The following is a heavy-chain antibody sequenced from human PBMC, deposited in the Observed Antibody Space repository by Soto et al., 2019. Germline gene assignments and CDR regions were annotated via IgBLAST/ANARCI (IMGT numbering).Heavy chain of an antibody. Sequence: QVQLQESGPGLVKPSQTLSLKCTVSGGSISSGGYYWTWIRQRPGKGLEWIGSIYYSGKTYYSPCLKSRVTISVDTSKNHFSLRLTSVTAADTAVYYCARDPSYGDYSYYGMDVWGQGTTVTVSS. CDR2: IYYSGKT. CDR3: ARDPSYGDYSYYGMDV. V-gene: IGHV4-31*02. J-gene: IGHJ6*02. D-gene: IGHD4-17*01. CDR1: GGSISSGGYY.